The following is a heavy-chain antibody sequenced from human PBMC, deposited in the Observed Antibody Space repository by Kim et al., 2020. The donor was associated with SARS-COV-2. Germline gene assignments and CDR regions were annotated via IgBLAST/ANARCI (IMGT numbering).Heavy chain of an antibody. Sequence: KYYADSGKGRLTITRDNSEKTLDLQMNSLRAEETAVYYCARVGIAAVGVDPWGQGTLVTVSS. J-gene: IGHJ5*02. V-gene: IGHV3-30*01. CDR3: ARVGIAAVGVDP. D-gene: IGHD6-13*01. CDR2: K.